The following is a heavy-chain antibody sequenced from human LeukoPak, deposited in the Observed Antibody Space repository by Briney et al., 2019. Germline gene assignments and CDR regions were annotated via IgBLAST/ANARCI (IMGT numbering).Heavy chain of an antibody. Sequence: GASVKVSCKASGYTFITYYMHWVRQAPGQGLEWVGQINPDGGNTRYAQRFHGRVILSTDMSTSTVYMEVSSLRSDDTAVYYCARALVNPTPDSWGQGTLVTVSS. D-gene: IGHD3-10*01. CDR3: ARALVNPTPDS. CDR1: GYTFITYY. CDR2: INPDGGNT. V-gene: IGHV1-46*01. J-gene: IGHJ5*01.